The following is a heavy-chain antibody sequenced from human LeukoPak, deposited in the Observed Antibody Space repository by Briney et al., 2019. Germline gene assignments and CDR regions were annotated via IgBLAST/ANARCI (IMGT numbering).Heavy chain of an antibody. CDR1: GGSFSGYY. J-gene: IGHJ3*02. V-gene: IGHV4-59*10. CDR2: IYTSGST. Sequence: SETLSLTCAVYGGSFSGYYWSWIRQPAGKGLEWIGRIYTSGSTNYNPSLKSRVTMSVDTSKNQFSLKLSSVTAADTAVYYCARVPSGSYSFDAFDIWGQGTMVTVSS. D-gene: IGHD1-26*01. CDR3: ARVPSGSYSFDAFDI.